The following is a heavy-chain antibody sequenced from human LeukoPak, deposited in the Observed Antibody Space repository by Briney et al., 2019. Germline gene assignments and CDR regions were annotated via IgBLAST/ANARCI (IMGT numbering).Heavy chain of an antibody. V-gene: IGHV5-51*01. CDR3: ARRERRNADAFDI. D-gene: IGHD1-26*01. J-gene: IGHJ3*02. CDR2: IYPSDSDT. Sequence: GESLKISCKGSGYTFTTYWIGWVRQMSGKGLELMGIIYPSDSDTRYSPSFQGHVSISADKSISTAYLQWSSLEASDTAMYYCARRERRNADAFDIWGQGTMVTVSS. CDR1: GYTFTTYW.